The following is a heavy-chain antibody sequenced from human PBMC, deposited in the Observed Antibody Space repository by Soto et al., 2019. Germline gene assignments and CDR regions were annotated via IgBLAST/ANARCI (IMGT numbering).Heavy chain of an antibody. Sequence: SETLSLTCAVSGGSISSDDYSWTWVRQPPGKGLEWIANIHYSGTTNYNPSLASRVTLSVDTSKNQFSLKMTSVTAADRAMYFCARYNSYAIDYWGRGTLVTVSS. J-gene: IGHJ4*02. CDR1: GGSISSDDYS. D-gene: IGHD2-8*01. CDR2: IHYSGTT. CDR3: ARYNSYAIDY. V-gene: IGHV4-61*08.